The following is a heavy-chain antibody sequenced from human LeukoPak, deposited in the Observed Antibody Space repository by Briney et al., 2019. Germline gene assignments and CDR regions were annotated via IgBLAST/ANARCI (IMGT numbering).Heavy chain of an antibody. CDR2: ISGSAFST. D-gene: IGHD6-25*01. Sequence: GGSLRLSCTASGFTFTNYAMNWVRQAPGKGLEWVSTISGSAFSTYYADSVKGRFTISRDNSKNTLYLQMNSLRAEDTAVYYCAKDRLRLPFWGQGTLVIVSS. CDR1: GFTFTNYA. J-gene: IGHJ4*02. V-gene: IGHV3-23*01. CDR3: AKDRLRLPF.